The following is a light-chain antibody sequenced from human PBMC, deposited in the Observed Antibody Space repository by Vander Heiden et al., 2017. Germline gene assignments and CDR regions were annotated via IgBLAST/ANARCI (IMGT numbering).Light chain of an antibody. CDR2: EDI. Sequence: SFALTQPPSATVPPGQTARITCSGDAFPKKFAYWYQLESGQAPLVVIYEDIKRPSGIPKRFSGSSSGTVATLTISGAQVEDEADYYCYSADWGGSQRVFGGGTKLTVL. V-gene: IGLV3-10*01. J-gene: IGLJ3*02. CDR3: YSADWGGSQRV. CDR1: AFPKKF.